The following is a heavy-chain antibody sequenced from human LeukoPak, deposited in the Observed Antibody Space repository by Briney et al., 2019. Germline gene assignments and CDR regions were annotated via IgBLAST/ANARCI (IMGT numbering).Heavy chain of an antibody. CDR2: IRDTGGGT. Sequence: GSLTVSCAASGFTFSSYAMSWVRQAPGKGLEWVSAIRDTGGGTYYADSVKGRFTISRDNSKNTLNLQMNSLRAEDTAVYYCAKSIVVGRVFPGLDSWGQGNLDPVPS. CDR1: GFTFSSYA. D-gene: IGHD2-15*01. J-gene: IGHJ4*02. V-gene: IGHV3-23*01. CDR3: AKSIVVGRVFPGLDS.